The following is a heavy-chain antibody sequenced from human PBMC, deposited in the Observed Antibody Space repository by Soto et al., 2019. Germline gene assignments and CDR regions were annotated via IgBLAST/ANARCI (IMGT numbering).Heavy chain of an antibody. Sequence: GESLKLSCKSSGYSFTIYGIGWVRQVPGKGLEWVGIIYPGDSDTRYSPSCQGQVTISADKSISTAYLQWSSLKASDTAMYYCARHGSSIAVAGKSYYYYYGMDVWGQGTTVTVSS. V-gene: IGHV5-51*01. CDR1: GYSFTIYG. D-gene: IGHD6-19*01. CDR2: IYPGDSDT. CDR3: ARHGSSIAVAGKSYYYYYGMDV. J-gene: IGHJ6*02.